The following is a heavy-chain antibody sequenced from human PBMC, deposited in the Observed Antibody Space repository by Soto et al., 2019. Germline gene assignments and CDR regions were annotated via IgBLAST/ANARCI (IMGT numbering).Heavy chain of an antibody. CDR1: GYTFTSYY. J-gene: IGHJ4*02. Sequence: QVQLVQSGAEVKKPGASVKVSCKASGYTFTSYYMHWVRQAPGQGLEWMGIINPSGGSTSYAQKFQGRVTMTRDTSTSTVYMELSSLRSEATAVYYSAREGRSSYSSAWYCFDYWGQGNLVTVSS. D-gene: IGHD6-19*01. V-gene: IGHV1-46*01. CDR2: INPSGGST. CDR3: AREGRSSYSSAWYCFDY.